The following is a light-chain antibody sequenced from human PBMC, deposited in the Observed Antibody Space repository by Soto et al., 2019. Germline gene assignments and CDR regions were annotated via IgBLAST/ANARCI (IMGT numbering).Light chain of an antibody. CDR3: QQSYSIPRT. CDR2: YAS. V-gene: IGKV1-39*01. J-gene: IGKJ1*01. Sequence: IQLTQSPSSLSASVGDRVTITCRASQGIRNDLGWYQQKPGQAPKLFIHYASTLHSGVPSRFSGGGSGTDFTLTIDSLQPEDFATYYCQQSYSIPRTFGQGTKVDIK. CDR1: QGIRND.